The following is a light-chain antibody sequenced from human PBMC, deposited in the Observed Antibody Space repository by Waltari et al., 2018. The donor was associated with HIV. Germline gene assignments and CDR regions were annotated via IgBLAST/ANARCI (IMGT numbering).Light chain of an antibody. CDR2: GKN. Sequence: SSELTQGPAVSVALGQTDRITCQGDSLRSYYASWYKKKPGQAPVLVIYGKNNRPPGIPDRFSGSSSGNTASLTITGAQAEDDADYYCNSRDSSGNQVFGTGTKVTVL. CDR3: NSRDSSGNQV. V-gene: IGLV3-19*01. J-gene: IGLJ1*01. CDR1: SLRSYY.